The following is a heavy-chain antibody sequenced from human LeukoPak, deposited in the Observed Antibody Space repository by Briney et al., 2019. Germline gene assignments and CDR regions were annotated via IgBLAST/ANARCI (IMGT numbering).Heavy chain of an antibody. Sequence: ASVKVSCKASGYTFTGYYMHWVRQAPGQGLEWMGWINPNSGGTNYAQKFQGRVTMTRDTSISTAYMELSRLRSDDTAVYYCARAPKWVSRGPADYWGQGTLVTVSS. CDR2: INPNSGGT. CDR3: ARAPKWVSRGPADY. J-gene: IGHJ4*02. CDR1: GYTFTGYY. V-gene: IGHV1-2*02. D-gene: IGHD1-26*01.